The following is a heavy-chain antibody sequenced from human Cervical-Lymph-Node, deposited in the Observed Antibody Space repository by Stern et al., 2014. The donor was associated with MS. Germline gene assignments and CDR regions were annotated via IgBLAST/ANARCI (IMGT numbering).Heavy chain of an antibody. CDR3: ARHVQGFDY. V-gene: IGHV5-51*01. J-gene: IGHJ4*02. CDR1: GYSFTIYY. CDR2: IYPYDFDT. Sequence: QLVESGAEVKKPGESLKISCKLSGYSFTIYYIAWVRQMPGKGLEWMGVIYPYDFDTTYSPSFQGQVTISADKSITTAYLQWSSLRASDTAMYYCARHVQGFDYWGQGTLVTVSS.